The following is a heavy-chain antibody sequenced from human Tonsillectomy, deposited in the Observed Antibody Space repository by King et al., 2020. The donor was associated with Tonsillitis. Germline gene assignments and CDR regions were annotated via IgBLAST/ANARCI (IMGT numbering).Heavy chain of an antibody. Sequence: VQLVESGAEVKKPGESLKISCKGSGYSFTSYWIGWVRQLPGKGLEWMGVIHPTDSDTRYSLSFQGQVTISADKSISTAYLQWSSLKASDTAMYYCARLDRDKYDSSGYKTSYFYGMDVWGQGTTVTVSS. D-gene: IGHD3-22*01. J-gene: IGHJ6*02. CDR1: GYSFTSYW. V-gene: IGHV5-51*01. CDR3: ARLDRDKYDSSGYKTSYFYGMDV. CDR2: IHPTDSDT.